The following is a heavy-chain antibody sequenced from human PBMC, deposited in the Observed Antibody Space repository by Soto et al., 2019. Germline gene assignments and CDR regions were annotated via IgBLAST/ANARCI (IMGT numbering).Heavy chain of an antibody. D-gene: IGHD6-19*01. CDR2: ISSSAFKT. Sequence: GGSLRLSCVASGFTFIRFAMNWVRQAPGKGLEWVSGISSSAFKTYYADSVKGRFTISRDNSKDTLYLQMTGLRAEDTAVYYWAKDKPYSSGWLYYFDYWGKGPLVTVPS. J-gene: IGHJ4*02. CDR3: AKDKPYSSGWLYYFDY. CDR1: GFTFIRFA. V-gene: IGHV3-23*01.